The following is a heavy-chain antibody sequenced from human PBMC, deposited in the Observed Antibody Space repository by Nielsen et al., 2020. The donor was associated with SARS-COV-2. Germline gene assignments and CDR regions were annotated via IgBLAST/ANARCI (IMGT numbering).Heavy chain of an antibody. Sequence: GGSLRPSCASPEFIFRGYAMSWVRQAPGTGLEWVAAISCGGGGTYYADSVRGRFTIFRDNSKNMVYLQMNSLRAEDTAVYYCAKEISYGYWYYGMDVWGQGTTVTVSS. CDR1: EFIFRGYA. J-gene: IGHJ6*02. CDR3: AKEISYGYWYYGMDV. V-gene: IGHV3-23*01. D-gene: IGHD5-18*01. CDR2: ISCGGGGT.